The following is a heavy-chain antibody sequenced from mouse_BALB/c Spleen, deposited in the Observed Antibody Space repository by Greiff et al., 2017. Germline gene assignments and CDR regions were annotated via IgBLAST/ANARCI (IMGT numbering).Heavy chain of an antibody. D-gene: IGHD2-10*01. CDR3: SRGSYCGNFYCFDY. V-gene: IGHV14-3*02. Sequence: VQLKESGAELVKPGASVKLSCTASGFNIKDTYMHWVKQRPEQGLEWIGRIDPANGNTKYDPKFQGKATITADTSSNTAYLQLSSLTSEDTAVYYGSRGSYCGNFYCFDYWGQGTTLTVSS. CDR2: IDPANGNT. CDR1: GFNIKDTY. J-gene: IGHJ2*01.